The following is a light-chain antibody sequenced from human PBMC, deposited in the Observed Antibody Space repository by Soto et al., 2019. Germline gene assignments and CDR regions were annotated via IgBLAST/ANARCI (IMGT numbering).Light chain of an antibody. Sequence: EIVMTQSPATLSVSPGERATLSCRASQSVSSNLAWYQQKPGQAPRLLIYGASTRSTGIPARCSGSGSGTEFTLTSSSLQDEDFAVYYCQQYNTWPYTFGQGTKLEIK. V-gene: IGKV3-15*01. J-gene: IGKJ2*01. CDR1: QSVSSN. CDR3: QQYNTWPYT. CDR2: GAS.